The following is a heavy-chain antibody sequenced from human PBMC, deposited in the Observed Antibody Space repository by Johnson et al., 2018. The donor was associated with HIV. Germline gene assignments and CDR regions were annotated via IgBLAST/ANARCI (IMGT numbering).Heavy chain of an antibody. CDR2: ISYDGSNK. CDR1: GFAFSSYG. V-gene: IGHV3-30*03. D-gene: IGHD2-21*01. CDR3: ARSCGVTTPGAFDI. Sequence: QVQLVESGGGVVQPGRSLRLSCAASGFAFSSYGMHWVRQAPGKGLEWVAIISYDGSNKYYADYVKGRFTISRDNSKNPLYLQMNSLSAEDTAVYYCARSCGVTTPGAFDIWGQGTMVTVSS. J-gene: IGHJ3*02.